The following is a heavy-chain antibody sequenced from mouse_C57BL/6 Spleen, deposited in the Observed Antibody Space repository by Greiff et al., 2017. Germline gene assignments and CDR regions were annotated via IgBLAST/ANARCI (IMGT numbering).Heavy chain of an antibody. CDR2: ISSGSSTI. CDR1: GFTFSDYG. V-gene: IGHV5-17*01. D-gene: IGHD2-4*01. J-gene: IGHJ4*01. CDR3: ARRGYYDYDNYYAMDY. Sequence: EVHLVESGGGLVKPGGSLKLSCAASGFTFSDYGMHWVRQAPEKGLEWVAYISSGSSTIYYADTVKGRFTISRGNAKNTLFLQMTSLRSEDTAMYYCARRGYYDYDNYYAMDYWGQGTSVTVAS.